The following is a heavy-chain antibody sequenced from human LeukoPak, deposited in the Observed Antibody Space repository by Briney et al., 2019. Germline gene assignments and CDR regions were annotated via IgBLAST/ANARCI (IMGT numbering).Heavy chain of an antibody. CDR3: ARGVKYYDFWSGPPHYYYYMDV. D-gene: IGHD3-3*01. CDR2: IYTSGST. J-gene: IGHJ6*03. V-gene: IGHV4-4*07. Sequence: SETLSFTCTVSGGSISSYYWSWIRQPAGKGLEWIGRIYTSGSTNYNPSLKSRVTMSVDTSKNQFSLKLSSVTAADTAVYYCARGVKYYDFWSGPPHYYYYMDVWGKGTTVTVSS. CDR1: GGSISSYY.